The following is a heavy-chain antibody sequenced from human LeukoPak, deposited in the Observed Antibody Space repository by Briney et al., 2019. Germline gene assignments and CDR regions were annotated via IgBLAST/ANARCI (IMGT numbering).Heavy chain of an antibody. J-gene: IGHJ4*02. CDR1: GVSFSSFS. CDR2: ISSSSSYI. D-gene: IGHD3-3*01. CDR3: ARDQSYYGV. V-gene: IGHV3-21*04. Sequence: RGCPRVSCAATGVSFSSFSMHRVRQAPEKGLEWVSSISSSSSYIYYADSVRGRFTISRENAKNSLYLQRNSLRPEDTAVYYCARDQSYYGVWGQGTLVTVSS.